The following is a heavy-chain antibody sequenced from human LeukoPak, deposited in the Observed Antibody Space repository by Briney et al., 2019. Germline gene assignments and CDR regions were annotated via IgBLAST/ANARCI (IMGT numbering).Heavy chain of an antibody. Sequence: GGSLSLSCAASGFTFSSYGMHWVRQAPGKGLEWVAFIRYDGSNKYYADSVKGRFTISRDNSKNTLYLQMNSLRAEDTAVYYCAKDEGFCSGGSCYFDYWGQGALVTVSS. D-gene: IGHD2-15*01. CDR1: GFTFSSYG. V-gene: IGHV3-30*02. J-gene: IGHJ4*02. CDR2: IRYDGSNK. CDR3: AKDEGFCSGGSCYFDY.